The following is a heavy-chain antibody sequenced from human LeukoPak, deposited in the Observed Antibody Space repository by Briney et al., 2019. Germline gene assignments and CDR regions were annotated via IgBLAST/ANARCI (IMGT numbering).Heavy chain of an antibody. CDR2: ISTYKGNT. V-gene: IGHV1-18*01. CDR3: ATTRRGYYDSSGYNDH. Sequence: ASVKVSCKASGYTFTSYGINWVRQAPGQGLEWMGLISTYKGNTDYAQNLQGRLTMTTDTSTSTAYMELRGLTSDDTAVYYCATTRRGYYDSSGYNDHWGQGTLVTVAS. J-gene: IGHJ5*02. D-gene: IGHD3-22*01. CDR1: GYTFTSYG.